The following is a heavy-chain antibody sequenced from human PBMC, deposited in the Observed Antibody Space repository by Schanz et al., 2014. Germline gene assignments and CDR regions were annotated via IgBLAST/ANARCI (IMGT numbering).Heavy chain of an antibody. Sequence: QVQLVQSGAEVKKPGASVKVSCKASGYTFTSHGISWVRQAPGQGLEWMGIINPIGGSTTYAQKFQGRVTMTRDTSTRTVYMELSSLRSEDTAVYYCARDEVDAGAGGNYWGQGTLVTVSS. V-gene: IGHV1-46*01. CDR3: ARDEVDAGAGGNY. CDR2: INPIGGST. J-gene: IGHJ4*02. CDR1: GYTFTSHG. D-gene: IGHD6-13*01.